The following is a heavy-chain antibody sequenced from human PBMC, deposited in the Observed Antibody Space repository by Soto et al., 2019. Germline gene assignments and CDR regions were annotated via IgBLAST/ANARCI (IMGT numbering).Heavy chain of an antibody. CDR2: ISGSGDST. J-gene: IGHJ4*02. D-gene: IGHD5-12*01. CDR1: GFTFSTYA. Sequence: EVQLLESGGGLVQPGGSLRLSCAASGFTFSTYAMIWVRQAPGKGLEWVSAISGSGDSTYYADSVKGRFTISRDNSKNTLYLQMSSLRAEDTAIYYCAKDSFINLGGYDSYWGQGTLVTVSS. V-gene: IGHV3-23*01. CDR3: AKDSFINLGGYDSY.